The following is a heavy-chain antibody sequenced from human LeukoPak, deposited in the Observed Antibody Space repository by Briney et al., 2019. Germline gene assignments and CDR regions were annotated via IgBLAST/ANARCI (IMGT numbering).Heavy chain of an antibody. CDR3: ASLTYYYDSSGYTFDY. V-gene: IGHV1-2*02. D-gene: IGHD3-22*01. CDR1: GYTLTGYY. J-gene: IGHJ4*02. CDR2: INPNSGDT. Sequence: ASVKVSCKASGYTLTGYYMHWVRQAPGQGLEWMGWINPNSGDTNYAQKFQGRVTMTRDTSISTADMELSRLRSDDTAVYYCASLTYYYDSSGYTFDYWGQGTLVTVSS.